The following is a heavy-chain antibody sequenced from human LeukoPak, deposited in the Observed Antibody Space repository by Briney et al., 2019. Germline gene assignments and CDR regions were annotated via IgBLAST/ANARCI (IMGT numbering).Heavy chain of an antibody. V-gene: IGHV3-21*01. CDR2: ISSSSSYI. CDR1: GLTFSSYS. Sequence: PGGSLRLSCAASGLTFSSYSMNWVRQAPGKGLEWVSSISSSSSYIYYADSVKGRFTISRDNAKNSLYLQMNSLRAEDTAVYYCARTGATTGIAFDIWGQGTMVTVSS. CDR3: ARTGATTGIAFDI. J-gene: IGHJ3*02. D-gene: IGHD1-26*01.